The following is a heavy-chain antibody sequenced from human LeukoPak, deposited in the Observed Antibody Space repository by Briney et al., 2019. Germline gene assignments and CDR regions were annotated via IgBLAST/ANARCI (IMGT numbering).Heavy chain of an antibody. J-gene: IGHJ3*02. D-gene: IGHD5-18*01. CDR1: GGSISSYY. CDR2: IYYTGST. Sequence: SETLSLTCIVSGGSISSYYWSWVRQPPGKGLEWIGYIYYTGSTTHNPSLNSRVTISLDTSKNQFSLKLSSVTAADTAVYYCAGDVDTVMLNAFDIWGQGTVVTVSS. CDR3: AGDVDTVMLNAFDI. V-gene: IGHV4-59*08.